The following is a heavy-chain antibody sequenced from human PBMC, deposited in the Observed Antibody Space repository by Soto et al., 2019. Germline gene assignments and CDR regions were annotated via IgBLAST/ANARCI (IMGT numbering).Heavy chain of an antibody. V-gene: IGHV1-58*02. Sequence: EASVKVSCKASGFTFTSSAMQWVRQARGQRLEWIGWIVVGSGNTNYAQKFQERVTITRDMSTSTAYMELSSLRSEDTAVYYCAAGELDPDAFDIWGQGTMVTVSS. CDR1: GFTFTSSA. J-gene: IGHJ3*02. CDR2: IVVGSGNT. D-gene: IGHD1-1*01. CDR3: AAGELDPDAFDI.